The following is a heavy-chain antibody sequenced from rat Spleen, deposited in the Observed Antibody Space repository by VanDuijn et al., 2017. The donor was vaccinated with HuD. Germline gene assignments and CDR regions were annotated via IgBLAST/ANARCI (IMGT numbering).Heavy chain of an antibody. Sequence: EVQLQESGPGLVKPSQSLSLTCSVTGYSITSNYWGWIRKFPGNKMEWIGHISYSGSTSYNPSLKSRISITRDTSKNQFCLRWNAVITEDTATYYCVRRRGQVYNNYFDYWGQGVMVTVSS. J-gene: IGHJ2*01. D-gene: IGHD1-10*01. CDR2: ISYSGST. CDR1: GYSITSNY. V-gene: IGHV3-1*01. CDR3: VRRRGQVYNNYFDY.